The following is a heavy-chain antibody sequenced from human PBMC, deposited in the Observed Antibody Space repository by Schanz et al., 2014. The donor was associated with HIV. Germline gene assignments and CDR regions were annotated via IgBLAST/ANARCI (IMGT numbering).Heavy chain of an antibody. CDR3: ARGLKDSSSSEAFHI. CDR1: GGTFTYFS. J-gene: IGHJ3*02. D-gene: IGHD6-6*01. V-gene: IGHV1-69*18. Sequence: QVQLVQSGAEVEKPGASAKVSCKASGGTFTYFSISWVRQAPGQGLEWMGSITPLFGTPNYAQKFRDRVKITADESTSTVYMELSSLRSDATAMYYCARGLKDSSSSEAFHIWGQGTMVTVSS. CDR2: ITPLFGTP.